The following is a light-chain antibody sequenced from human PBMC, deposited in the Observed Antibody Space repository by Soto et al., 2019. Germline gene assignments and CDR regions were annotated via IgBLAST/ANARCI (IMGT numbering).Light chain of an antibody. V-gene: IGKV1-6*01. Sequence: AIQMSQSPSSLSASVGDRVTITCRASQGIRNDLGWYQQKPEKAPKLLIYAASSLQSGVPSRYSGSGSGTDFTFTISSLQPEDFATDYCLQDYNYPQTFGQGTNVDNK. J-gene: IGKJ1*01. CDR2: AAS. CDR1: QGIRND. CDR3: LQDYNYPQT.